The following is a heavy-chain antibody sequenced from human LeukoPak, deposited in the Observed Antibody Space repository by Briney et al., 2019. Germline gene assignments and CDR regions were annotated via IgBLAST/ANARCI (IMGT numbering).Heavy chain of an antibody. J-gene: IGHJ4*02. CDR1: GGSFSGYY. V-gene: IGHV4-34*01. CDR3: ASRDTATGLD. CDR2: INHSGST. D-gene: IGHD5-18*01. Sequence: PSETLSLTCAVYGGSFSGYYWSWIRQPPGEGLEWIGEINHSGSTNYNPSLKSRVTISVDTSKNQFSLKLSSVTAADTAVYYCASRDTATGLDWGQGTLVTDSS.